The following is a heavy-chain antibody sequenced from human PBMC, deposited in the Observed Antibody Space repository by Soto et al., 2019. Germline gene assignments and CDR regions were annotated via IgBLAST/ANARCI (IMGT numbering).Heavy chain of an antibody. V-gene: IGHV4-59*08. J-gene: IGHJ4*02. CDR3: ARHGGYNYNCDF. D-gene: IGHD1-1*01. Sequence: QVQLQESGPGLVKTSETLSLTCTVSGQSIGSYYWSWIRQSPGKGPEWIGYSFYTGSTNYNPSLQSRATISIDTSKNHFSLLLTSLTAADTAVYYCARHGGYNYNCDFWGQGTLVTVSS. CDR1: GQSIGSYY. CDR2: SFYTGST.